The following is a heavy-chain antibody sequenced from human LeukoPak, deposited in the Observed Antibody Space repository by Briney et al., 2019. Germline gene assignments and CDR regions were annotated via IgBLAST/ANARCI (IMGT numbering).Heavy chain of an antibody. V-gene: IGHV3-21*01. D-gene: IGHD3-22*01. CDR1: GFTLSSHI. J-gene: IGHJ4*02. Sequence: AGSLTLTCAASGFTLSSHIINWVRQAPGKGLEWVSSISSSSSYIHSADSVKGRFTISRDNAKNSLYLQMNSLRAEDTAVYYCARDLYDSGAYSRPIDFWGQGTLVTVSS. CDR2: ISSSSSYI. CDR3: ARDLYDSGAYSRPIDF.